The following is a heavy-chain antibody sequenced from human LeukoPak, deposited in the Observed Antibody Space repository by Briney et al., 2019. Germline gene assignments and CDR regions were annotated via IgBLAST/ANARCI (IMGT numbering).Heavy chain of an antibody. D-gene: IGHD3-3*01. CDR3: ARDRASSYYDFWSGYYYYYMDV. J-gene: IGHJ6*03. Sequence: PGGSLRLSCAASGFTFSSYGISWVRQAPGQGLEWMGWISAYNGNTNYAQKLQGRVTMTTDTSTSTAYMELRSLRSDDTAVYYCARDRASSYYDFWSGYYYYYMDVWGKGTTVTVSS. V-gene: IGHV1-18*01. CDR1: GFTFSSYG. CDR2: ISAYNGNT.